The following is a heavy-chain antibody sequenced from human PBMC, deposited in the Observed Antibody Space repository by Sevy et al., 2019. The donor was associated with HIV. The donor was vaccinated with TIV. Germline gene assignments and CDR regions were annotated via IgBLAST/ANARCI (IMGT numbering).Heavy chain of an antibody. Sequence: ASVKVSCKASGGTFSSYAISWVRQAPGQGLEWMGGIIPIFGTANYAQKFQGRVTITADESTSTAYIELSSLRSEDTAVYYWAKLRGGVATIRDYYYYGMDVWGQGTTVTVSS. D-gene: IGHD5-12*01. CDR1: GGTFSSYA. CDR3: AKLRGGVATIRDYYYYGMDV. V-gene: IGHV1-69*13. CDR2: IIPIFGTA. J-gene: IGHJ6*02.